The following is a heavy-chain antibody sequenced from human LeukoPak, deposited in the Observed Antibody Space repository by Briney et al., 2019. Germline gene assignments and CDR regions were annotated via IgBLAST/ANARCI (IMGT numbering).Heavy chain of an antibody. J-gene: IGHJ4*02. V-gene: IGHV3-33*01. CDR1: GFTFSSYG. Sequence: GRSLRLSCAASGFTFSSYGMHWVRQAPGKGLEWVAVIWYDGSNKYYADSVKGRFTISRDNSKNTLYLQMNSLRAEDTAVYYCARDLRYYDSSGYYYFDYWGQGTLVTVSS. D-gene: IGHD3-22*01. CDR2: IWYDGSNK. CDR3: ARDLRYYDSSGYYYFDY.